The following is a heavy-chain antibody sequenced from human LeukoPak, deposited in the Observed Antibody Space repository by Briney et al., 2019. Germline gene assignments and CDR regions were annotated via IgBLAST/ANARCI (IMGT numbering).Heavy chain of an antibody. CDR2: INPNSGGT. CDR3: ARFGNYYDSSGYWFDY. CDR1: GYTFTGYY. J-gene: IGHJ4*02. V-gene: IGHV1-2*02. D-gene: IGHD3-22*01. Sequence: ASVKVSCKASGYTFTGYYMHWVRQAPGQGLEWMGWINPNSGGTNYAQKFLGRVTITRNTSISTAYMELSSLRSEDTAVYYCARFGNYYDSSGYWFDYWGQGTLVTVSS.